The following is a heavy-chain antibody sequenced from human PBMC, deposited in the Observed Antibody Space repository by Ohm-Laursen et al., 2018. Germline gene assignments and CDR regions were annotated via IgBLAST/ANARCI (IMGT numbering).Heavy chain of an antibody. J-gene: IGHJ4*02. Sequence: SLRLSCVASGFSFSTSNMNWVRQAPGRGLELASSITTGSSYIYYADSVKGRFTISRDNAKNSLYLQMNSLRVEDTAVYYCARDLFDSGDCLDCWGQGIVVSVST. CDR2: ITTGSSYI. D-gene: IGHD4-17*01. CDR1: GFSFSTSN. CDR3: ARDLFDSGDCLDC. V-gene: IGHV3-21*01.